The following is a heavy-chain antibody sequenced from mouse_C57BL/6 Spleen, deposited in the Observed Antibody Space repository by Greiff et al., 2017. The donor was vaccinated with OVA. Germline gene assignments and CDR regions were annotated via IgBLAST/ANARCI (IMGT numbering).Heavy chain of an antibody. CDR1: GYTFTSYW. D-gene: IGHD2-1*01. V-gene: IGHV1-61*01. Sequence: VQLQQPGAELVRPGSSVKLSCKASGYTFTSYWMDWVKQRPGQGLEWIGNIYPSDSETHYNQKFKDKATLTVDKSSSTAYMQLSSLTSEDSAVYYCARTYGNSFDYWGQGTTLTGSS. J-gene: IGHJ2*01. CDR3: ARTYGNSFDY. CDR2: IYPSDSET.